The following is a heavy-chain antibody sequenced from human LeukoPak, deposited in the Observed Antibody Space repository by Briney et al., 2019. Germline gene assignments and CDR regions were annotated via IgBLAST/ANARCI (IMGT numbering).Heavy chain of an antibody. J-gene: IGHJ4*02. CDR3: ARVRGYSGYDPFDY. CDR2: INPNTGDT. V-gene: IGHV1-2*02. Sequence: ASVKVSCKASGYTFTGYYMHWVRQAPRQGLEWMGWINPNTGDTDYAQKFQGRVTMTRDTSISTAYMELRSLRSDDTAVYYCARVRGYSGYDPFDYWGQGTLVTVSS. D-gene: IGHD5-12*01. CDR1: GYTFTGYY.